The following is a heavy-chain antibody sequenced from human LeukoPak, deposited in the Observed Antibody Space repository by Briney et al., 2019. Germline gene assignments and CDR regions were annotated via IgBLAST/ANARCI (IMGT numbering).Heavy chain of an antibody. V-gene: IGHV4-34*01. Sequence: SETLSLTCAVYGGSFSGYYWSWIRQPPGKGLEWIGEINHSGSTNYNPSLKSRVTISVDTSKNQFSLKLSSVTAADTAVYYCARVKTKTGTTEYYFDYWGQGTLVTVSS. J-gene: IGHJ4*02. CDR3: ARVKTKTGTTEYYFDY. CDR2: INHSGST. CDR1: GGSFSGYY. D-gene: IGHD1-1*01.